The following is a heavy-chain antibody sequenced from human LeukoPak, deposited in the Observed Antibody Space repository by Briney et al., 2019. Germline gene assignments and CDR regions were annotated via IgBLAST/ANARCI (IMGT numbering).Heavy chain of an antibody. CDR3: ARGSTTVTV. V-gene: IGHV3-7*01. Sequence: GGSLRLSCAASGYTFSSYWMSWVRQAPGKGLEWVANIKQDGSEKNYVDSVKGRFTISRDNAKNSLDLQMNSLRAEDTAVYYCARGSTTVTVWGQGTLVTVSS. D-gene: IGHD4-17*01. CDR2: IKQDGSEK. CDR1: GYTFSSYW. J-gene: IGHJ4*02.